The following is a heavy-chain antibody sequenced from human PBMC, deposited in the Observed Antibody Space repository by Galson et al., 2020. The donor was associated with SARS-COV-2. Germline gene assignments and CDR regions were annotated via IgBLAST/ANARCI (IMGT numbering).Heavy chain of an antibody. Sequence: SQTLSLTCAVSGSSIRSYSYWGWIRQPPGKGLEWIGSIYYTGNTYYNPSLKSRVTISVDTSKNQFSLKLNSVTAADTAMYYCARDDCTSGECSDPPRKVDYWGQGTLVTVSS. CDR1: GSSIRSYSY. D-gene: IGHD2-8*01. CDR3: ARDDCTSGECSDPPRKVDY. V-gene: IGHV4-38-2*02. CDR2: IYYTGNT. J-gene: IGHJ4*02.